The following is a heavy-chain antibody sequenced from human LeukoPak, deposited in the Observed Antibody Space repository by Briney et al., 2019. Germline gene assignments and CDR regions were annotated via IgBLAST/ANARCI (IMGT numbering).Heavy chain of an antibody. Sequence: SETLSLTCTVSGGSISSYYWSWIRQPPGKGLEWIGYIYYSGSTNYNPYLKSRVTISVDTSKNQFSLKLSSVTAADTAVYYCASISPWEQWLVPYFDYWGQGTLVTVSS. CDR1: GGSISSYY. D-gene: IGHD6-19*01. V-gene: IGHV4-59*01. J-gene: IGHJ4*02. CDR3: ASISPWEQWLVPYFDY. CDR2: IYYSGST.